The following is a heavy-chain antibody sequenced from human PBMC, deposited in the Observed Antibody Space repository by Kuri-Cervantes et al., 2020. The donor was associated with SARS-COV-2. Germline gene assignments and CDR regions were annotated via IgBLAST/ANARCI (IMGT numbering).Heavy chain of an antibody. CDR2: IIPIFGRA. CDR3: ARDAAADNLSDY. D-gene: IGHD6-13*01. CDR1: GGTFSSYA. V-gene: IGHV1-69*04. Sequence: SVKVSCKASGGTFSSYAISWVGQAPGQGVEWMGRIIPIFGRANYAQKFQGRVTITADKSTSTPYMELSSLRSEDTAVYYCARDAAADNLSDYWGQGTLVTVSS. J-gene: IGHJ4*02.